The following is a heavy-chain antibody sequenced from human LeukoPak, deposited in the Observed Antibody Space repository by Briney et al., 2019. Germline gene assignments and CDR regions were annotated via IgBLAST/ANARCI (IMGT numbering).Heavy chain of an antibody. J-gene: IGHJ6*03. D-gene: IGHD2-15*01. V-gene: IGHV3-23*01. CDR1: GFTFSSYG. CDR2: ISGSGGST. CDR3: AKASATLYYYYYMDV. Sequence: GGSLRLSCAASGFTFSSYGMSWVRQAPGKGLEWVSAISGSGGSTYYADSVKGRFTISRDNSKNTLYLQMNSLRAEDTAVYYCAKASATLYYYYYMDVWGKGTTVTISS.